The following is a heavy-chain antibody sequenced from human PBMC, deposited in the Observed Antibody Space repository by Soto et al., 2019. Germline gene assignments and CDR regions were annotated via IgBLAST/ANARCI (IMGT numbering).Heavy chain of an antibody. CDR3: ARERSYYDSRGYRHQRAIDI. J-gene: IGHJ3*02. CDR1: GFTFSDYY. CDR2: ISSSSSYT. Sequence: PGGSLRLSCAASGFTFSDYYMSWIRQAPGKGLEWVSYISSSSSYTNYADSVKGRFTISRDNAKNSLYLQMNSLRAEDTAVYYCARERSYYDSRGYRHQRAIDIWGKGPMVTGSS. V-gene: IGHV3-11*05. D-gene: IGHD3-22*01.